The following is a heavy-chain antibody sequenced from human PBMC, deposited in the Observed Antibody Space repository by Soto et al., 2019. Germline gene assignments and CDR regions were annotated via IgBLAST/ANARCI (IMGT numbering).Heavy chain of an antibody. CDR1: GFTFSSYA. Sequence: EVQLLESGGGLVQPGGSLRLSCAASGFTFSSYAMSWGRQAPGKGVEWVSAIRGSGGSTYYADCVKGRFTISRDTSKNTLYLQINSLRAEDTAVYYSASSSGWENGDYWGQGTLVTVSS. CDR2: IRGSGGST. CDR3: ASSSGWENGDY. D-gene: IGHD6-19*01. V-gene: IGHV3-23*01. J-gene: IGHJ4*02.